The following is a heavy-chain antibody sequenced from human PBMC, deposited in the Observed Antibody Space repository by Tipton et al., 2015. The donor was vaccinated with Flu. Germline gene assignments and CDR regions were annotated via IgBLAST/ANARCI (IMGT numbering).Heavy chain of an antibody. Sequence: SLRLSCAASGFTASSNYINWVRQAPGKGLEWVSGIYSGGNTYYADSVEGRFTISRDNSKNTLYLQMNSLRPEDTAVYYCAKDPGHCSGGSCYHYWGQGTLVTVSS. V-gene: IGHV3-66*02. CDR2: IYSGGNT. CDR1: GFTASSNY. J-gene: IGHJ4*02. D-gene: IGHD2-15*01. CDR3: AKDPGHCSGGSCYHY.